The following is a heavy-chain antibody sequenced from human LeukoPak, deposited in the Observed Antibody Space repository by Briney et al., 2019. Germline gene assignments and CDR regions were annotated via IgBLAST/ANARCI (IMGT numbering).Heavy chain of an antibody. CDR2: IKQDGSEK. Sequence: PGGSLRLSCAASGHTFSSYWMSRVRQAPGKGLEWLANIKQDGSEKYYVDSVKGRFTISIDNPKNSLYLQMNSLRAEDTADYYGARYRANYRAFDMWGQGTMVTVSS. D-gene: IGHD1-7*01. CDR1: GHTFSSYW. V-gene: IGHV3-7*05. J-gene: IGHJ3*02. CDR3: ARYRANYRAFDM.